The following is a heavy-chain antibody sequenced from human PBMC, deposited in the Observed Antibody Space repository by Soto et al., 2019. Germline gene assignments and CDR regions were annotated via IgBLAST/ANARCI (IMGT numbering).Heavy chain of an antibody. D-gene: IGHD3-3*01. CDR1: GGSISSSSYY. CDR2: IYYSGST. CDR3: ARNPTIFGVVWSPQ. Sequence: XASLSLTCTVSGGSISSSSYYWGCIRQPPGKGLEWIGSIYYSGSTYYNPSLKSRVTISVDTSKNQFSLKLSSVTAADTAVYYCARNPTIFGVVWSPQWAQGTLVTVSS. J-gene: IGHJ4*02. V-gene: IGHV4-39*01.